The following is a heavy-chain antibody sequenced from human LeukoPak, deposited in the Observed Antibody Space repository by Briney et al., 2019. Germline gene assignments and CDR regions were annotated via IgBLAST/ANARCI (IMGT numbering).Heavy chain of an antibody. CDR3: ARVVDCSSTSCYLFPAGFDP. V-gene: IGHV4-59*01. CDR2: IYYSGST. D-gene: IGHD2-2*01. CDR1: GGSISSYY. Sequence: KPSETLSLTCTVSGGSISSYYWSWIRQPPGKGLEWIGYIYYSGSTNYNPSLESRVTISVDTSKNQFSLKLSSVTAADTAVYYCARVVDCSSTSCYLFPAGFDPWGQGTLVTVSS. J-gene: IGHJ5*02.